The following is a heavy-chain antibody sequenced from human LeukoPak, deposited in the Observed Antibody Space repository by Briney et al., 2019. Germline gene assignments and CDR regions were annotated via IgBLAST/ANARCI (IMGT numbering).Heavy chain of an antibody. V-gene: IGHV4-34*01. D-gene: IGHD3-22*01. J-gene: IGHJ6*03. CDR2: INHSGST. CDR3: ARTVYYDSSGYYYYYYYMDV. CDR1: GGSFSGYY. Sequence: PSETLSLTCVVYGGSFSGYYWSWIRQPPWKGLEWIGEINHSGSTNYNPSLKSRVTISVDPSKNQFSLKLSSVTAADTAVYYCARTVYYDSSGYYYYYYYMDVWGKGTTVTISS.